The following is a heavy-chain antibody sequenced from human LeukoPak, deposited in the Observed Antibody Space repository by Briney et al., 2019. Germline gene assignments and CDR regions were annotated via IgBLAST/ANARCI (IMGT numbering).Heavy chain of an antibody. V-gene: IGHV3-23*01. Sequence: GGSLRLSCAASGFTFDTHTMTWVRQAPGKGLEWVSSIHDDGAKTYYADSVKGRFTISRDNSKYTLFLQMNSLRADDTALYYCAKSLRPTTSYFGSWGQGTLVTVSS. CDR2: IHDDGAKT. CDR1: GFTFDTHT. J-gene: IGHJ4*02. CDR3: AKSLRPTTSYFGS. D-gene: IGHD1-1*01.